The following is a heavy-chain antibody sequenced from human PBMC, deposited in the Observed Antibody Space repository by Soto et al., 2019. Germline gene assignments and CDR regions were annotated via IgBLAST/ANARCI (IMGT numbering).Heavy chain of an antibody. CDR3: ARGHYYDSSGQDYYYYGMDV. CDR1: GYTFTSYG. D-gene: IGHD3-22*01. V-gene: IGHV1-18*01. Sequence: ASVKVSCKASGYTFTSYGISWVRQAPGQGLEWMGWISAYNGNTNYAQKLQGRVTMTTDTSTSTAYMELRSLRSDDTAVYYCARGHYYDSSGQDYYYYGMDVWGQGTKVTVSS. CDR2: ISAYNGNT. J-gene: IGHJ6*02.